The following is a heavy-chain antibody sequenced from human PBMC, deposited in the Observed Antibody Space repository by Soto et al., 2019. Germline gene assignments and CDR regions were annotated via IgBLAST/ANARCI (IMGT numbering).Heavy chain of an antibody. J-gene: IGHJ4*02. Sequence: EVQLLESGGGLVQPGGSLRLSCAASGFTFSTDAMSWVRQAPGKGLEWVSTISGSGGNTYYADSVKGRFTISRDNSKNTQYLQMNSLRADDTAVYYCAKDPLSVGDPPWGQGTLVTVSS. CDR2: ISGSGGNT. V-gene: IGHV3-23*01. CDR3: AKDPLSVGDPP. D-gene: IGHD3-10*01. CDR1: GFTFSTDA.